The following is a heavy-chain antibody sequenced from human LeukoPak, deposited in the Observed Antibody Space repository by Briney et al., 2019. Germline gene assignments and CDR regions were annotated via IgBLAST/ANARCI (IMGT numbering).Heavy chain of an antibody. V-gene: IGHV4-59*01. CDR1: GGSISSYY. Sequence: SETLSLTCTVSGGSISSYYWSWVRQPPGKELEWIGYIYYSGSTNYNPSLKSRVTISVDTSKNQFSLKLSSVTAADTAVYYCARVSYYFDYWGQGTLVTVSS. J-gene: IGHJ4*02. D-gene: IGHD1-26*01. CDR2: IYYSGST. CDR3: ARVSYYFDY.